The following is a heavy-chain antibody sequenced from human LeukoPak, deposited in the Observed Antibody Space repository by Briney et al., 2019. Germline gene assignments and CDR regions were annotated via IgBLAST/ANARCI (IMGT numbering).Heavy chain of an antibody. CDR3: ARGLWGTYYFDY. Sequence: ASVKVSCKASGYTFTSYDINWVRQATGQGLEWMGWMNPNSGNTGYAQKFQGRVTMTRNTSISTAYMELSSLRSEDTAVYYCARGLWGTYYFDYWGQGTLVTVSS. D-gene: IGHD3-16*01. CDR2: MNPNSGNT. CDR1: GYTFTSYD. V-gene: IGHV1-8*01. J-gene: IGHJ4*02.